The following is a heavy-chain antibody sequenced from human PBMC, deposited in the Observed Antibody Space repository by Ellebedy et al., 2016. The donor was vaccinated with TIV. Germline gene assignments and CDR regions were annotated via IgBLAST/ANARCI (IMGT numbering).Heavy chain of an antibody. D-gene: IGHD5-18*01. Sequence: TETLSLTXTVSGGSISSSSYYWGWIRQPPGKGLEWIGSIYYSGSTNYNPSLKSRVTISVDTSKNQFSLKLSSVTAADTAVYYCARQQLWLLGNAFDIWGQGTMVTVSS. CDR2: IYYSGST. J-gene: IGHJ3*02. V-gene: IGHV4-39*01. CDR1: GGSISSSSYY. CDR3: ARQQLWLLGNAFDI.